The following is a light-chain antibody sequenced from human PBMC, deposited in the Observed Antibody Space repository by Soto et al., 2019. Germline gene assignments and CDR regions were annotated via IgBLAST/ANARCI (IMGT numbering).Light chain of an antibody. J-gene: IGKJ1*01. CDR3: QQYGSSGT. CDR2: ATS. CDR1: QTFNSVY. V-gene: IGKV3-20*01. Sequence: EIVFTQSPCTLSLSPFERSTLSCRASQTFNSVYLAWYQQKPGHPPRLLMYATSTRATGIPDRFSGSGSGTDFTLTINRLAPEDFAVYYCQQYGSSGTFGQGTKVDIK.